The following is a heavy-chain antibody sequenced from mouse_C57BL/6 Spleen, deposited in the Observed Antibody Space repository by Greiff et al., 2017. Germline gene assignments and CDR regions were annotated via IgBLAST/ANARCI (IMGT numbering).Heavy chain of an antibody. CDR1: GYSITRGYY. Sequence: EVQLQQSGPGLVKPSQSLSLTCSVTGYSITRGYYWNWIRQFPGNKLEWMGYISYDGSNNSNPSLKNRISITRDSSTNQFFLKLNSVTTEDTATYYCASSDGYYFDDWGQGTLVTVSA. CDR3: ASSDGYYFDD. D-gene: IGHD2-3*01. V-gene: IGHV3-6*01. CDR2: ISYDGSN. J-gene: IGHJ3*01.